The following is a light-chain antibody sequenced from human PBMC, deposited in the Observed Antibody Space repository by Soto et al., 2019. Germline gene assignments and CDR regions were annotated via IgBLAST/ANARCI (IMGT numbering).Light chain of an antibody. Sequence: EIVLTQSPATLSLSPGERATLSCRASQSVSSYLAWYQQKPGQAPRLLIYDASNRATGIPARFSGSGSGTDFTLTISSLEPEDFAVYYCQQRSTWPPTTSGQGTRLETK. CDR1: QSVSSY. J-gene: IGKJ5*01. V-gene: IGKV3-11*01. CDR3: QQRSTWPPTT. CDR2: DAS.